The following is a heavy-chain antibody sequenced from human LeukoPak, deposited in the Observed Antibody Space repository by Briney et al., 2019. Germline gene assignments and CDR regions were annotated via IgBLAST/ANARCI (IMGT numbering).Heavy chain of an antibody. CDR3: ARGCLPSTTVTRDDAFDI. CDR2: MSYSGHT. CDR1: GDSIGRINYF. Sequence: SETLSLTCTISGDSIGRINYFWGWIRQAPGKGLEWIVSMSYSGHTYYNPSLKSRVTTSIDTSKNQFSLKLSSVTAADTAVYYCARGCLPSTTVTRDDAFDIWGQGTMVTVSS. J-gene: IGHJ3*02. V-gene: IGHV4-39*07. D-gene: IGHD4-17*01.